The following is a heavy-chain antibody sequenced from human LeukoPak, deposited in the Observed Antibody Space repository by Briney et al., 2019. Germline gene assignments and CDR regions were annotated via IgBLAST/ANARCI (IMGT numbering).Heavy chain of an antibody. D-gene: IGHD3-22*01. CDR3: ARSADSSGYFREIPLYYFDY. V-gene: IGHV3-11*01. CDR2: ISNSGSTI. J-gene: IGHJ4*02. CDR1: GFTFSDFY. Sequence: GGSLRLSCAASGFTFSDFYMTWIRQAPGEGLEWISHISNSGSTIHYADSLKGRFTISRDNAKNSLYLQINSLRAEDTAVYYCARSADSSGYFREIPLYYFDYWGQGTLVTVSS.